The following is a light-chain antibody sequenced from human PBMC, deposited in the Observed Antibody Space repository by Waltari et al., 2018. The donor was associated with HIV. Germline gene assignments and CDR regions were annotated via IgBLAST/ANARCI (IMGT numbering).Light chain of an antibody. V-gene: IGKV2-28*01. CDR1: QSLLHSNGYNY. CDR2: LGS. CDR3: QQFDYLMYT. Sequence: DIVMTQSPLSLPVTPGEPASISCRSSQSLLHSNGYNYLDWYLQKPGQSPQLLIYLGSNRASGVPDRFSGSGSGTDFTFTIISLQPEDIATYYCQQFDYLMYTFGQGTKLEIQ. J-gene: IGKJ2*01.